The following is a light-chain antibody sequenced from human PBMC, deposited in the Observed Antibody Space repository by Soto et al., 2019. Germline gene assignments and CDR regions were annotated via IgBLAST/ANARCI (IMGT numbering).Light chain of an antibody. Sequence: EIVMTQFPATLSVSPGERATLSCRASQSVSSNLAWYQQKPGQAPRLLIYDASTRATGIPARFSGSGSGTEFTLTISSLQSEDFASYYCQQYNSWPPLTFGGGTKVEIK. CDR1: QSVSSN. V-gene: IGKV3-15*01. CDR3: QQYNSWPPLT. CDR2: DAS. J-gene: IGKJ4*01.